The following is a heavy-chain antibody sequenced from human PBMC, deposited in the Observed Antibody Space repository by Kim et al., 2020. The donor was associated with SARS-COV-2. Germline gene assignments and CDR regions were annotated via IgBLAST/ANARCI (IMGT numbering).Heavy chain of an antibody. D-gene: IGHD3-10*01. Sequence: GGSLRLSCAASGFTFSSYAMHWVRQAPGKGLEWVAVISYDGSNKYYADSVKGRFTISRDNSKNTLYLQMNSLRAEDTAVYYCATSGSGIYYYYGMDVWGQGTTVTVSS. CDR2: ISYDGSNK. CDR3: ATSGSGIYYYYGMDV. V-gene: IGHV3-30-3*01. J-gene: IGHJ6*02. CDR1: GFTFSSYA.